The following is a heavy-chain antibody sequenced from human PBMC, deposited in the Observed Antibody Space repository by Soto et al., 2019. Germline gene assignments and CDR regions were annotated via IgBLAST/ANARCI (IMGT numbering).Heavy chain of an antibody. J-gene: IGHJ6*02. D-gene: IGHD1-1*01. CDR1: GFTFSSYA. CDR2: ISYDGSNK. V-gene: IGHV3-30-3*01. CDR3: ARGGAGGLEIIATYYYYGMDV. Sequence: GGSLRLSCAASGFTFSSYAMHWVRQAPGKGLEWVAVISYDGSNKYYADSVKGRFTISRDNSKNTLYLQMNSLRAEDTAVYYCARGGAGGLEIIATYYYYGMDVWGPGTTVTVS.